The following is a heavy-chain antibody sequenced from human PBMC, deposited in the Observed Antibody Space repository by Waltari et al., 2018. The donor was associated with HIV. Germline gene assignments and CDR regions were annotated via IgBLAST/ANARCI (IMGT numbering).Heavy chain of an antibody. CDR2: INPNRGDT. CDR3: TRVGFGSGTYYFPGGY. CDR1: GYTFTGYY. Sequence: QVQLVQSGAEVKSPGDSVKVSCKASGYTFTGYYIHWVRQAPGQGLEWMGVINPNRGDTNSAQKFQGRVIMTRDTSINTVYMELSRLTSDDTAVYYCTRVGFGSGTYYFPGGYWGQGTLVTVSS. J-gene: IGHJ4*02. D-gene: IGHD3-10*01. V-gene: IGHV1-2*02.